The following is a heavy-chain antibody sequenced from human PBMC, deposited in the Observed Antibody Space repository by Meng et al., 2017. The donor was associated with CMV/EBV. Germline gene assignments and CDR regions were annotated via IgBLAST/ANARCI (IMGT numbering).Heavy chain of an antibody. J-gene: IGHJ3*02. CDR2: IYPGDSDT. CDR1: GYSFTSYW. D-gene: IGHD3-9*01. CDR3: ARRTYDILTGYYLDAFDI. Sequence: KVSCKGSGYSFTSYWIGWVRQMPGKGLEWMGIIYPGDSDTRYSPSFQGQVTISADKSISTAYLQWNSLKASDTAMYYCARRTYDILTGYYLDAFDIWGQGTMVTVSS. V-gene: IGHV5-51*01.